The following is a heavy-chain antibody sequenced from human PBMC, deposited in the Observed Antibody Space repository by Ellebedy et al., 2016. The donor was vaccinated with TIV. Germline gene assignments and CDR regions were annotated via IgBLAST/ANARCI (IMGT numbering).Heavy chain of an antibody. CDR3: AREEGSGWYFGGHGFQH. V-gene: IGHV1-8*03. J-gene: IGHJ1*01. Sequence: AASVKVSCKASGYTFTSYDINWVRQATGQGLEWMGWMNPNSGNTGYAQKFQVRVTITRNTSISTAYMELRSLRSDDTAVYYCAREEGSGWYFGGHGFQHWGQGTLVTVSS. CDR2: MNPNSGNT. D-gene: IGHD6-19*01. CDR1: GYTFTSYD.